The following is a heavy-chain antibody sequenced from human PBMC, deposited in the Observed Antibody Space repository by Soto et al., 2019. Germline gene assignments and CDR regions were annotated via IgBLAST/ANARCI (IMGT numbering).Heavy chain of an antibody. J-gene: IGHJ4*02. CDR2: MSPNSGNT. Sequence: QGQLVQSGAEVKKPGASVKVSCKASGYTFTSYDIKWVRQARPGQGFEWLGWMSPNSGNTGYAQKFQGRVTMTRNTYIGTAYMELSSLGSEDTAVYYCARGPPKWGFDYWGQGTLVTVSS. CDR1: GYTFTSYD. D-gene: IGHD7-27*01. V-gene: IGHV1-8*01. CDR3: ARGPPKWGFDY.